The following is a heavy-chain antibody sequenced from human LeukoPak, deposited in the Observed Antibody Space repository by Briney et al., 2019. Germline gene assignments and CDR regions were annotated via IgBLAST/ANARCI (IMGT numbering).Heavy chain of an antibody. CDR2: TYYRSKWYN. CDR1: GDSVSSNSAA. J-gene: IGHJ5*02. CDR3: ARESPWRAPNWFDP. Sequence: SQTLSLTCAISGDSVSSNSAAWNWIRRFPSRGLEWLGRTYYRSKWYNDYAVSVKSRITINPGTSKNQFSLQLNSVTPEDTAVYYCARESPWRAPNWFDPWGQGTLVTVSS. D-gene: IGHD5-12*01. V-gene: IGHV6-1*01.